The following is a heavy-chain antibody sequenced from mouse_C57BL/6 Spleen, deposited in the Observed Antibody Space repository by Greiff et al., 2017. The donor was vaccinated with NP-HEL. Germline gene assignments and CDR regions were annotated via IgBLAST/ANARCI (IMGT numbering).Heavy chain of an antibody. CDR1: GYTFTSYG. V-gene: IGHV1-81*01. Sequence: QVQLKESGAELARPGASVKLSCKASGYTFTSYGISWVKQRTGQGLEWIGEIYPRSGNTYYNEKFKGKATLTADKSSSTAYMELRSLTSEDSAVYFCARQDSNPYYYAMDYWGQGTSVTVSS. J-gene: IGHJ4*01. CDR3: ARQDSNPYYYAMDY. D-gene: IGHD2-5*01. CDR2: IYPRSGNT.